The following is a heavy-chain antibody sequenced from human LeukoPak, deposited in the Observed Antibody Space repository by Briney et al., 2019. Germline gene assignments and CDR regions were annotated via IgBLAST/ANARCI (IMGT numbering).Heavy chain of an antibody. J-gene: IGHJ4*02. CDR3: AKESGKFDY. V-gene: IGHV3-43*02. CDR2: ISADGGST. Sequence: GGSLRLSCVASGLNFDDSAMHWVRQAPGKGLEWVSLISADGGSTFSADSVKGRFSISRDNSKNSLYLQMNSLRSEDTAMYYCAKESGKFDYWGQGTLLAFSS. CDR1: GLNFDDSA.